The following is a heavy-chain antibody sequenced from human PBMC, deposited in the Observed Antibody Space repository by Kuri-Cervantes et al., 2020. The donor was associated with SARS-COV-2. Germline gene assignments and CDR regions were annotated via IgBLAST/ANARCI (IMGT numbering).Heavy chain of an antibody. Sequence: GESLKISCAASGFAFGPYVMTWVRQAPGKGLEWVSGISSSDGTRYYADSVEGRFTISRDTSKNTLYLQMNRLRAEDTAVHYCARDIVPVGASYDAFDIWGQGTMVTVSS. V-gene: IGHV3-23*01. D-gene: IGHD1-26*01. J-gene: IGHJ3*02. CDR2: ISSSDGTR. CDR3: ARDIVPVGASYDAFDI. CDR1: GFAFGPYV.